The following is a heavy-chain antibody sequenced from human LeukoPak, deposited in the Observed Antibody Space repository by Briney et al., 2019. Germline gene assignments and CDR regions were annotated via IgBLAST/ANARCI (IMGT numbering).Heavy chain of an antibody. D-gene: IGHD3-3*01. CDR3: ARELPGGDFWSGSRAKPFDY. J-gene: IGHJ4*02. V-gene: IGHV3-21*01. Sequence: GGSLRLSCAASGFTFSSYSMNWVRQAPGKGLEWVSSISSSSSYIYYADSVKGRFTISRDNAKNSLYLQMNSLRAEDTAVYYCARELPGGDFWSGSRAKPFDYWGQGTLVTVSS. CDR1: GFTFSSYS. CDR2: ISSSSSYI.